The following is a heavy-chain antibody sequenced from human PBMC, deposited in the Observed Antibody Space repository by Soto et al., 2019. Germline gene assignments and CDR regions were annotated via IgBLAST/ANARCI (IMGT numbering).Heavy chain of an antibody. J-gene: IGHJ6*02. CDR1: GGSFSGYY. V-gene: IGHV4-34*01. Sequence: QVQLQQWGAGLLEHSETLSLTCAVYGGSFSGYYWSWIRQPPGKGLEWIGDINHSGRTNYIPSLKRRVTISTDTSRNQFSLRLTSVTAADTALYYCARGLRGVIITSYYFVMDVWGQGTTVSVSS. CDR3: ARGLRGVIITSYYFVMDV. CDR2: INHSGRT. D-gene: IGHD3-10*01.